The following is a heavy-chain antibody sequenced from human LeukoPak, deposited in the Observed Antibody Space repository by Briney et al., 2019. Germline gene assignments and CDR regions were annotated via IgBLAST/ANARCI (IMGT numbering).Heavy chain of an antibody. Sequence: SETLSLTCTVSGGSISSSSYYWSWIRQPAGKGLEWIGRIYTSGSINYNPSLKSRVTISVDTSKNQFSLKLSSVTAADTAVYYCARLGVTGHFDYWGQGTLVTVSS. V-gene: IGHV4-61*02. CDR2: IYTSGSI. CDR1: GGSISSSSYY. D-gene: IGHD2-21*02. CDR3: ARLGVTGHFDY. J-gene: IGHJ4*02.